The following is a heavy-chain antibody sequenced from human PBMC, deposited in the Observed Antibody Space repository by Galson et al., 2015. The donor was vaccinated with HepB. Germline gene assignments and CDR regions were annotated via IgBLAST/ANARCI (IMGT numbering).Heavy chain of an antibody. J-gene: IGHJ5*02. CDR3: ARDPTPMITNWFDP. V-gene: IGHV1-69*13. Sequence: SVKVSCKASGGPFSSYAISWVRQAPGQGLEWMGGIIPIFGTANYAQNFQDRVTTTADESTSTAYMELRSLRSDDTAVYYCARDPTPMITNWFDPWGQGTLVTVSS. CDR2: IIPIFGTA. CDR1: GGPFSSYA. D-gene: IGHD3-16*01.